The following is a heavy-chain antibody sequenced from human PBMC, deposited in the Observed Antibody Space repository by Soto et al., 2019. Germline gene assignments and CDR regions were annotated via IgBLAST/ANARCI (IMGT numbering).Heavy chain of an antibody. V-gene: IGHV3-23*01. D-gene: IGHD3-22*01. J-gene: IGHJ3*02. CDR2: ISGNDGSNK. CDR1: GFIFSNYA. Sequence: GGSLRLSCAASGFIFSNYAMSWVRQAPGKGLEWVSTISGNDGSNKYYADSVKGRFTISRDNSKNTLYLQMSSLSAEDTAVYYCAREGHSSGFYSASDIWGQGTMVTVSS. CDR3: AREGHSSGFYSASDI.